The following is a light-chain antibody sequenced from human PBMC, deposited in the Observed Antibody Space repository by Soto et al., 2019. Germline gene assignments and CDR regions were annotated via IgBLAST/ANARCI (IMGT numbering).Light chain of an antibody. J-gene: IGLJ1*01. CDR1: SSNIGAGYD. Sequence: QSVLTQPPSVFGAPGQRVTFSCTGSSSNIGAGYDVHWYQQFPGTAPKLLISGNINRPSGIPDRFSGSKSGTSASLAITGLQTEDEADYYCQSYDVSLTAYVFGTGTKVTVL. CDR2: GNI. V-gene: IGLV1-40*01. CDR3: QSYDVSLTAYV.